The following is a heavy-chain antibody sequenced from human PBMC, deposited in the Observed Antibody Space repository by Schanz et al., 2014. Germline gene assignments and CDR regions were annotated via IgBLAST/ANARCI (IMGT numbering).Heavy chain of an antibody. V-gene: IGHV3-48*04. J-gene: IGHJ4*01. CDR2: VSGTTTYT. D-gene: IGHD1-1*01. Sequence: EVQLLDSGGGLVQPGGSLRLSCAASGFTFSTYAMSWVRQAPGKGLEWVSYVSGTTTYTNYADSVKGRITISRDNAKNSLYLQMNSLKAEDTAVYDCAREQIMAATGLVDYWGHGTLVTVSS. CDR3: AREQIMAATGLVDY. CDR1: GFTFSTYA.